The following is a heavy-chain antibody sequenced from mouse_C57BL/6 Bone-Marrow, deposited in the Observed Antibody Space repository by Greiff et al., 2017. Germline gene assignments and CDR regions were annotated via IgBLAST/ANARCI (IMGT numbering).Heavy chain of an antibody. CDR3: ARLIYYDFLYAMDY. J-gene: IGHJ4*01. D-gene: IGHD2-4*01. CDR2: INPSTGGT. Sequence: EVNLVESGPELVKPGASVKISCKASGYSFTGYYMNWVKQSPEKSLEWIGEINPSTGGTTYNQKFKAKATLTVDKSSSTAYMQLKSLTSEDSAVYYCARLIYYDFLYAMDYWGQGTSVTVSS. CDR1: GYSFTGYY. V-gene: IGHV1-42*01.